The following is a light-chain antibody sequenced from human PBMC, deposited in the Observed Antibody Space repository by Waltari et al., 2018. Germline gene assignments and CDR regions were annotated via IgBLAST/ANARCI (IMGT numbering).Light chain of an antibody. CDR1: SSDVGAYNY. Sequence: PASVSGSPGQSITISCSGSSSDVGAYNYVSWYHQHPGKAPKLSISEVSNRPSGVSNRFSGSKSGNTASLTISGLEAEDEADYYCSSFTTTNSWLFGGGTKVTVL. J-gene: IGLJ3*02. V-gene: IGLV2-14*01. CDR2: EVS. CDR3: SSFTTTNSWL.